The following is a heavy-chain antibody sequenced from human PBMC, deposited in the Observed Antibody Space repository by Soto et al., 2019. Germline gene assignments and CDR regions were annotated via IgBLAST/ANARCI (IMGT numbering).Heavy chain of an antibody. CDR1: GGSISSNNW. V-gene: IGHV4-4*02. Sequence: QVQLQESGPGLVKPSGTLSLTCAVSGGSISSNNWWIWVRQPPGKGLEWIGGIYHSGSANYKPSLKGRVTISVDKSKNHLSVKLSSVTAADTAVYYCAGRRDGSGSLDYWGQGTLVTVSS. CDR3: AGRRDGSGSLDY. J-gene: IGHJ4*02. D-gene: IGHD3-10*01. CDR2: IYHSGSA.